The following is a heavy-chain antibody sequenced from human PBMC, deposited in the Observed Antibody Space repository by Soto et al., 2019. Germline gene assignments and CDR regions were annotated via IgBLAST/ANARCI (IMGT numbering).Heavy chain of an antibody. D-gene: IGHD3-3*01. J-gene: IGHJ5*02. V-gene: IGHV1-69*13. CDR3: ARDSPPPYDFWSGYSKPYNWFDP. CDR2: IIPIFGTA. Sequence: SVKVSCKASGGTFSSYAISWVRQAPGQGLEWMGGIIPIFGTANYAQKFQGRVTITADGSTSTAYMELSSLRSEDTAVYYCARDSPPPYDFWSGYSKPYNWFDPWGQGTLVTVSS. CDR1: GGTFSSYA.